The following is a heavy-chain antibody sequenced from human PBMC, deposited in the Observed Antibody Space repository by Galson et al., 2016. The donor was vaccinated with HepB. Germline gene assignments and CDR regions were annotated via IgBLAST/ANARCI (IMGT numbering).Heavy chain of an antibody. D-gene: IGHD2/OR15-2a*01. Sequence: SVKVSCKASGGAFSKYAISWVRQAPGQGLEWMGGIIPIFVTARYSQKFQGRVKITADESTSTGYMELSSLRSEDTAVYCCARGGIVASEYYYMDVWDKGTTVTVSS. CDR1: GGAFSKYA. CDR3: ARGGIVASEYYYMDV. CDR2: IIPIFVTA. J-gene: IGHJ6*03. V-gene: IGHV1-69*13.